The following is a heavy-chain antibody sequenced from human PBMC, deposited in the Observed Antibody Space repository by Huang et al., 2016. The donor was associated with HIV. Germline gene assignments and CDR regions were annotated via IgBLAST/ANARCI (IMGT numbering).Heavy chain of an antibody. Sequence: VESGGRLVQPGGYIMISCVGSTFRFGAYWMSWVRQPRGKGLEWVANIRQDESEKYYVDSVKGRFNISRDNAKKVVFLEMNNVRVEDTATYFCATKTAGMDIWGQGTTVTVS. CDR1: TFRFGAYW. V-gene: IGHV3-7*03. CDR3: ATKTAGMDI. D-gene: IGHD1-7*01. J-gene: IGHJ6*02. CDR2: IRQDESEK.